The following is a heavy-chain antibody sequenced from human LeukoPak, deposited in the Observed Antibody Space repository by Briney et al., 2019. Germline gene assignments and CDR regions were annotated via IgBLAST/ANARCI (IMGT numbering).Heavy chain of an antibody. CDR3: AREISSSSWPYYYYYGMDV. CDR2: TYYRSKWYN. J-gene: IGHJ6*02. CDR1: GDSVSSNSAA. Sequence: SQTLSLTCAISGDSVSSNSAAWNWIRQSPSRGLEWLGRTYYRSKWYNDYAVSVKSRITINPDTSRNQFSLQLNSVTPEDTAVYYCAREISSSSWPYYYYYGMDVWGQGTTVTVSS. V-gene: IGHV6-1*01. D-gene: IGHD6-13*01.